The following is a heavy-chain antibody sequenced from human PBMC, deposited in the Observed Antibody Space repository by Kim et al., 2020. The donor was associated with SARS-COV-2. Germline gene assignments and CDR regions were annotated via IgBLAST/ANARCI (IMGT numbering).Heavy chain of an antibody. V-gene: IGHV4-61*02. D-gene: IGHD3-22*01. J-gene: IGHJ5*02. CDR1: GGSISSGSYY. CDR3: AREGIYYYDSSGYYYGRNWFDP. CDR2: IYTSGST. Sequence: SETLSLTCTVSGGSISSGSYYWSWIRQPAGKGLEWIGRIYTSGSTNYNPSLKSRVTISVDTSKNQFSLKLSSVTAADTAVYYCAREGIYYYDSSGYYYGRNWFDPWGQGTLVTVSS.